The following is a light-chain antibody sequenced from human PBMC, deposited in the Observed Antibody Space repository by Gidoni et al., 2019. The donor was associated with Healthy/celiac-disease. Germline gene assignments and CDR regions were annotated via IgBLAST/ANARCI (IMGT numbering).Light chain of an antibody. CDR1: QSISGW. Sequence: DIQMTQSPSTLSASGGDRVTIACRASQSISGWLAWYQQKPGKAPKLLIYDASNLDSGVSSRFSGSGSGTEFTLTISSLQPDDVATYYCQQYNTYSQTFXQXTKVEIK. V-gene: IGKV1-5*01. J-gene: IGKJ1*01. CDR2: DAS. CDR3: QQYNTYSQT.